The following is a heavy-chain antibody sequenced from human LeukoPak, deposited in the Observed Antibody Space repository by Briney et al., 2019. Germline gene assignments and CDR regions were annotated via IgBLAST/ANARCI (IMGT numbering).Heavy chain of an antibody. D-gene: IGHD3-22*01. J-gene: IGHJ4*02. CDR3: ARDGYDSSGSNFDY. V-gene: IGHV3-7*01. CDR1: GFTFSSYW. Sequence: PGGSLRLSCAASGFTFSSYWMSWVRQAPGKGLEWVANIKQDGSEKYYVDSVKGRFTISRDNAKNSLYLQMNSLRAEDTAVYYCARDGYDSSGSNFDYWGQGTLVTVSS. CDR2: IKQDGSEK.